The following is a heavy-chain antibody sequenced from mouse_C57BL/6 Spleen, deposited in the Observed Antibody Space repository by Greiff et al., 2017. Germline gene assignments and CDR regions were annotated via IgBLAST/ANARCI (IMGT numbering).Heavy chain of an antibody. CDR2: INPGSGGT. V-gene: IGHV1-54*01. Sequence: VQLQQSGAELVRPGTSVKVSCKASGYAFTNYLIEWVKQRPGQGLEWIGVINPGSGGTNYNEKFKGKATLTADKSSSTAYMQLSSLTSEAAAVYFCARGGLHYAMDYWGQGTSVTVSS. J-gene: IGHJ4*01. CDR3: ARGGLHYAMDY. CDR1: GYAFTNYL. D-gene: IGHD2-4*01.